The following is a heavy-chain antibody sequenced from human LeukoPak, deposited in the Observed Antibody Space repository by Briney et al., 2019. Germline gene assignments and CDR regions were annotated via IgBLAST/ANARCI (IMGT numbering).Heavy chain of an antibody. Sequence: ASVKVSCKASGYTFTSYGISWVRQAPGQGLEWMGWISAYNGNTNYAQKLQGRVTMTTDTSTSTAYMELRSLRSDDTAVYYCASKRSVRGVMDIWGQGTMVTVSS. CDR3: ASKRSVRGVMDI. D-gene: IGHD3-10*01. V-gene: IGHV1-18*01. J-gene: IGHJ3*02. CDR2: ISAYNGNT. CDR1: GYTFTSYG.